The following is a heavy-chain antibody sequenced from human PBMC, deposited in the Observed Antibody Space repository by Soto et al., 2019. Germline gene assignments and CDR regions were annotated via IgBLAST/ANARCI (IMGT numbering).Heavy chain of an antibody. V-gene: IGHV3-23*01. Sequence: PGGSLRLSCAASGFTFSSYGMHWARQAPGKGLEWVSAISGSGGSTYYADSVKGRFTISRDNSKNTLYLQMNSLRAEDTAVYYCAKDPLYDSSGYLGGWFDPWGQGTLVTVSS. D-gene: IGHD3-22*01. CDR3: AKDPLYDSSGYLGGWFDP. CDR1: GFTFSSYG. J-gene: IGHJ5*02. CDR2: ISGSGGST.